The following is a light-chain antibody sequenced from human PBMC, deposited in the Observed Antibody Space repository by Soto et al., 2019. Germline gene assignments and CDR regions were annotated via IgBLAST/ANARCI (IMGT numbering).Light chain of an antibody. CDR3: QQYDTSRMYI. CDR1: QSVSSSY. CDR2: GAS. Sequence: EIVLTQSPGTLSLSPGERGTLSCRASQSVSSSYLAWYQQKPGQTPRLLIYGASNRATGIPDRFSGSGSGTDFTLTISRLEPEDFAVYYCQQYDTSRMYIFGQGTKLEIK. V-gene: IGKV3-20*01. J-gene: IGKJ2*01.